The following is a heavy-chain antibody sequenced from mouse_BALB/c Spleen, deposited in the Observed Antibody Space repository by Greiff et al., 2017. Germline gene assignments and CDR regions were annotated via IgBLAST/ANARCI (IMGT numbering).Heavy chain of an antibody. Sequence: QVQLQQPGAELVKPGASVKLSCKASGYTFTSYYMYWVKQRPGQGLEWIGGINPSNGGTNFNEKFKSKATLTVDKSSSTAYMQLSSLTSEDSAVYYWTREYYDYGAWFAYWGQGTLVTVSA. CDR3: TREYYDYGAWFAY. D-gene: IGHD2-4*01. J-gene: IGHJ3*01. CDR1: GYTFTSYY. V-gene: IGHV1S81*02. CDR2: INPSNGGT.